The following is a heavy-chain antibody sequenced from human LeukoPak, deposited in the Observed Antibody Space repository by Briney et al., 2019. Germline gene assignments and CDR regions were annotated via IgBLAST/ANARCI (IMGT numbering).Heavy chain of an antibody. D-gene: IGHD3-9*01. V-gene: IGHV4-59*08. CDR1: GGSISSYY. J-gene: IGHJ4*02. Sequence: SETLSLTCTVSGGSISSYYWSWIRQPPGKGLEWIGYIYYSGSTNYNPSLKSRVTISVDRSKKQFFLKLSSVTAADTAFYYCARHGILAGYEYFDYWGQGTLVTVSS. CDR3: ARHGILAGYEYFDY. CDR2: IYYSGST.